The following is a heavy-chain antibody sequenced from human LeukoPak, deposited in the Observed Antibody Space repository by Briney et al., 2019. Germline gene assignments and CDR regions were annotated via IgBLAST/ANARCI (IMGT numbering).Heavy chain of an antibody. CDR1: GFTVSSNY. Sequence: TGGSLRFSCEASGFTVSSNYMSWVRQAPGKGLEWVSAISGSGGSTYYADSVKGRFTISRDNSKNTLYLQMNSLRAEDTAVYYCAKDNRRGSGVTSDAFDIWGQGTMVTVSS. D-gene: IGHD2-21*02. J-gene: IGHJ3*02. CDR3: AKDNRRGSGVTSDAFDI. CDR2: ISGSGGST. V-gene: IGHV3-23*01.